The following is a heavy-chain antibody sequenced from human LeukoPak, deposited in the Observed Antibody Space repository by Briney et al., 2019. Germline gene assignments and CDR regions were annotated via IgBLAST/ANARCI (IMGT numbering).Heavy chain of an antibody. CDR3: AKGATSMSPPPSDY. J-gene: IGHJ4*02. Sequence: GGSLRLSCAASGFTFSSYGMPWVRQAPGKGLEWVAVISYDGSNKYYADSVKGRFTISRDNSKNTLYLQMNSLRAEDTAVYYCAKGATSMSPPPSDYWGQGTLVTVSS. CDR1: GFTFSSYG. V-gene: IGHV3-30*18. D-gene: IGHD1-26*01. CDR2: ISYDGSNK.